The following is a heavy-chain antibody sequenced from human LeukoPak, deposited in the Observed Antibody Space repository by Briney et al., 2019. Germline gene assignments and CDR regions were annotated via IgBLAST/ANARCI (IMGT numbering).Heavy chain of an antibody. CDR1: GFTFSDYW. V-gene: IGHV3-7*01. Sequence: GGSLRLSCAASGFTFSDYWMTWVRQAPGRGLECMANIKEDGSETYYLDSVEGRFTISRDNAKNSLYLQMNSLRAEDTAVYYCARATIFGVVSALGPLDSWGQGTLVNVSS. J-gene: IGHJ4*02. D-gene: IGHD3-3*01. CDR3: ARATIFGVVSALGPLDS. CDR2: IKEDGSET.